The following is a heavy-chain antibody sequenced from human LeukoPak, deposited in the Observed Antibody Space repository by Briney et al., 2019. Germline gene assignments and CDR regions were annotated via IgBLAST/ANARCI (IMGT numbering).Heavy chain of an antibody. D-gene: IGHD6-13*01. CDR1: GFTFSSYA. CDR3: AKARYSSSWNQFDY. V-gene: IGHV3-23*01. Sequence: GGSLRLSCAASGFTFSSYAMSWFRQAPGKGLEWVSAISGSGGSTYYADSVKGRFTISRDNSKNTLYLQMNSLRAEDTAVYYCAKARYSSSWNQFDYWGQGTLVTVSS. J-gene: IGHJ4*02. CDR2: ISGSGGST.